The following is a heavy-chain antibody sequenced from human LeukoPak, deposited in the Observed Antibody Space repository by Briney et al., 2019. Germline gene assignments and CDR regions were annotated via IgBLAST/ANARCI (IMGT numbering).Heavy chain of an antibody. J-gene: IGHJ4*02. D-gene: IGHD3-22*01. Sequence: SETLSLTCTVSGGSISSYYWSWIRQPPGKGLEWIGYIYYSGSTNYSPSLKSRVTISVDTSKNQFSLKLSSVTAADTAVYYCASAHWGDYYDSSGYPGDWGQGTPVTVSS. CDR2: IYYSGST. CDR3: ASAHWGDYYDSSGYPGD. CDR1: GGSISSYY. V-gene: IGHV4-59*08.